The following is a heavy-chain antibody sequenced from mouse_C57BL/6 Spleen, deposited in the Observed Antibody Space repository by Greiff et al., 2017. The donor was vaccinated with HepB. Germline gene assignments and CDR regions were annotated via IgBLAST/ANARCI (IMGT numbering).Heavy chain of an antibody. J-gene: IGHJ1*03. CDR2: IHPNSGST. CDR3: AREGRHWYFDV. Sequence: VKLMESGAELVKPGASVKLSCKASGYTFTSYWMHWVKQRPGQGLEWIGMIHPNSGSTNYNEKFKSKATLTVDKSSSTAYMQLSSLTSEDSAVYYCAREGRHWYFDVWGTGTTVTVSS. CDR1: GYTFTSYW. V-gene: IGHV1-64*01. D-gene: IGHD3-3*01.